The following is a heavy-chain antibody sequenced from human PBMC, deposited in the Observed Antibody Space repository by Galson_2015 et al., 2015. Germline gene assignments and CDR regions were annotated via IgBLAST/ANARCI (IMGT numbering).Heavy chain of an antibody. J-gene: IGHJ6*02. V-gene: IGHV4-59*01. CDR3: ARGPRLDFTSPSHYYYYGLDV. D-gene: IGHD2-2*01. Sequence: SETLSLTCTVSGGSISTYYWTWIRQPPGKGLEWIGYVYYSGSTNYNPSLKSRVTISIDTSKIQFSLRLSSVTAADTAIYYCARGPRLDFTSPSHYYYYGLDVWGQGTTVTVSS. CDR1: GGSISTYY. CDR2: VYYSGST.